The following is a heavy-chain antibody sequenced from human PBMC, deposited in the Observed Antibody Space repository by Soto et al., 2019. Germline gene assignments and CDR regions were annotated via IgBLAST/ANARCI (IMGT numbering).Heavy chain of an antibody. CDR3: AKYSGDSDAFDV. D-gene: IGHD4-17*01. V-gene: IGHV3-21*01. CDR1: GFSFATYS. Sequence: GGSLRLSCAASGFSFATYSMNWVRQAPGKGLEWVATISTSSIYIDYAESAKGRFTISRDNAKNSLYLQMSNLRAEDAALYYCAKYSGDSDAFDVWGPGTPVTVSS. CDR2: ISTSSIYI. J-gene: IGHJ3*01.